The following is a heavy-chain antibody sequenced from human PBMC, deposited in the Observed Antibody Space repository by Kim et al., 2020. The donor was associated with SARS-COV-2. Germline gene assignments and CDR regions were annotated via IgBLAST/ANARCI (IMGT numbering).Heavy chain of an antibody. CDR3: GKDRGMGGAFDI. D-gene: IGHD3-10*01. Sequence: YYADSVKGRFTISRDNSKNALYLQMNGLRADDTAVYYCGKDRGMGGAFDIWGQGTMVTVSS. V-gene: IGHV3-23*01. J-gene: IGHJ3*02.